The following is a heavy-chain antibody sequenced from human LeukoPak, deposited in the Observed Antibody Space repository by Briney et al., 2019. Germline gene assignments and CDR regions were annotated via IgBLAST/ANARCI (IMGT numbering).Heavy chain of an antibody. J-gene: IGHJ5*02. CDR1: GHTFTGQY. CDR3: ARGYSSGNWFDP. Sequence: ASVKVSCKASGHTFTGQYMHWVRQAPGQGLEWTGRINPNSGGTNYAQKFQGRVTMTRDTSISTAYMELSRLTSDDTAVYYCARGYSSGNWFDPWGQGTLVTVSS. D-gene: IGHD6-19*01. V-gene: IGHV1-2*06. CDR2: INPNSGGT.